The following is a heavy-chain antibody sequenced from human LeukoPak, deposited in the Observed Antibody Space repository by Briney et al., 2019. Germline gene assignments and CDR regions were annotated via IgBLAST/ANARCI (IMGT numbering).Heavy chain of an antibody. D-gene: IGHD2-15*01. Sequence: PSETLSLTCTVSGGSISRYYWSWIRQPPGKGLEWIGYIYYSGSTNYNPSLKSRVNISVDTSKNQFSLKLSSVTAADTAVYYCARGEGYCSGGSCYNWFDPWGQGTLVTVSS. J-gene: IGHJ5*02. V-gene: IGHV4-59*13. CDR2: IYYSGST. CDR3: ARGEGYCSGGSCYNWFDP. CDR1: GGSISRYY.